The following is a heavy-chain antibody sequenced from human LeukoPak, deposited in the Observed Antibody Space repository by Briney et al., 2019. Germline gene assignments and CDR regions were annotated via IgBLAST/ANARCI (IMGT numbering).Heavy chain of an antibody. Sequence: PGGSLRLSCVASGFTFSRYDMNWVRLAPGKGLEWVSYIHSGGNTIYYADSVKGRFTTSRDYAKNSLYLQMNNLRAEDTAVYYCVRKLTGTTYFDYWGQGTLVTVSS. CDR1: GFTFSRYD. CDR3: VRKLTGTTYFDY. CDR2: IHSGGNTI. V-gene: IGHV3-48*03. D-gene: IGHD1-1*01. J-gene: IGHJ4*03.